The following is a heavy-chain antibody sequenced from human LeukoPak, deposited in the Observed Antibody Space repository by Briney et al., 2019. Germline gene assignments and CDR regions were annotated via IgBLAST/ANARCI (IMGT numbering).Heavy chain of an antibody. CDR3: ARGAQERRGMDV. CDR1: GYTFTGYY. V-gene: IGHV1-2*06. J-gene: IGHJ6*02. Sequence: ASVKVSCKASGYTFTGYYMHWVRQAPGQGLEWMGRINPNSSGTNYAQKFQGRVTMTRDTSISTAYMELSRLRSDDTAVYYCARGAQERRGMDVWGQGTTVTVSS. CDR2: INPNSSGT.